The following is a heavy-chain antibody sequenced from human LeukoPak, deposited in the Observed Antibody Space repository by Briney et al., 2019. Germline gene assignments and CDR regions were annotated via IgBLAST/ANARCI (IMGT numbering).Heavy chain of an antibody. Sequence: GGSLRLSCAASGFTFSNCAMHWVRQAPGKGLEWVAVISFDGTNKYYADSVKGRFTISRDNSKNTLYVQMNSLKTEDTAVYYCARGRLGFDILTALDYWGQGTLVTVSS. CDR1: GFTFSNCA. D-gene: IGHD3-9*01. CDR2: ISFDGTNK. J-gene: IGHJ4*02. V-gene: IGHV3-30-3*01. CDR3: ARGRLGFDILTALDY.